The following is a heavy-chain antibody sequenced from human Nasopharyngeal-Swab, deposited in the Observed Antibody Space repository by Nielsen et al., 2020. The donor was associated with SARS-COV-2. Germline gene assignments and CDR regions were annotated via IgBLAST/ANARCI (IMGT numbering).Heavy chain of an antibody. Sequence: ASVKVSCKASGYTFTGYYMHWVRQAPGQGLEWMGRINPNSGGTNYAQKFQGRVTMTRDTSISTAYMELSRLRSDDTAVYYCARAGIGYSYGLMDDYWGQGTLVTVSS. D-gene: IGHD5-18*01. V-gene: IGHV1-2*06. J-gene: IGHJ4*02. CDR2: INPNSGGT. CDR1: GYTFTGYY. CDR3: ARAGIGYSYGLMDDY.